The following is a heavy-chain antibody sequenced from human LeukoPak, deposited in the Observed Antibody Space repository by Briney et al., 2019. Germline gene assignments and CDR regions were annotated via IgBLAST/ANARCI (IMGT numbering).Heavy chain of an antibody. CDR1: GGSISSYY. CDR2: IYYSGST. CDR3: ARGIESYGDYGY. D-gene: IGHD4-17*01. Sequence: SETLSLTCTVSGGSISSYYWSWIRKPPGKGLEWIGYIYYSGSTNYNSSLKSRVTISIDTSKNQFSLKLSSLTAADTAIYYCARGIESYGDYGYWGQGILVTVSS. V-gene: IGHV4-59*01. J-gene: IGHJ4*02.